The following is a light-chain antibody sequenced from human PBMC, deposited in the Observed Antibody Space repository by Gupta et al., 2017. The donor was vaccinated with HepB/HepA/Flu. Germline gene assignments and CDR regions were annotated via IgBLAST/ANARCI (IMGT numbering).Light chain of an antibody. CDR3: QAWDVSAAV. J-gene: IGLJ1*01. CDR1: KLEDKY. CDR2: KDI. V-gene: IGLV3-1*01. Sequence: SYDLSQPPSVSVSPGQTVSISCSGDKLEDKYVSWYQQRPGPSPVLVIFKDIKRPSEIPERFSGSNSGNTATLTISGAQALDEADYFCQAWDVSAAVFGAGTKVTVL.